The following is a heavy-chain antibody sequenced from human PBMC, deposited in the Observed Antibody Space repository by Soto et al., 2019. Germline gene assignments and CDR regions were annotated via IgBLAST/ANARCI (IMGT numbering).Heavy chain of an antibody. CDR3: ARFAAVARWFDP. V-gene: IGHV4-59*01. J-gene: IGHJ5*02. Sequence: SETLSLTCTVSGGSSSSYYWSWIRQPPGKGLEWIGYIYYSGSTNYNPSLKSRVTISVDTSKNQFSLKLSSVTAADTAVYYCARFAAVARWFDPWGQGTLVTVSS. CDR2: IYYSGST. D-gene: IGHD6-19*01. CDR1: GGSSSSYY.